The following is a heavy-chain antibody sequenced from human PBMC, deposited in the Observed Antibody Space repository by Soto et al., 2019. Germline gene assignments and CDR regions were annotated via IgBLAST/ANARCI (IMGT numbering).Heavy chain of an antibody. CDR2: INHSGST. J-gene: IGHJ4*02. V-gene: IGHV4-34*01. Sequence: SETLSLTCAVYGGSFSGYYWSWIRQPPGKGLEWIGEINHSGSTNYNPSLKSRVTISVDTSKNQFSLKLSSVTVADTAVYYCARHAPYGPIDYWGQGTLVTVSS. CDR1: GGSFSGYY. D-gene: IGHD3-10*01. CDR3: ARHAPYGPIDY.